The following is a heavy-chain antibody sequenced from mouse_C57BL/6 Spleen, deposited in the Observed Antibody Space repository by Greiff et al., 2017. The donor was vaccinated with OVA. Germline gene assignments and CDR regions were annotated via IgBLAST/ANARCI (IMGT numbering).Heavy chain of an antibody. Sequence: EVQLQQSGPELVKPGASVKIPCKASGYTFTDYNMDWVKQSHGKSLEWIGDINPNNGGTIYNQKFKGKATLTVDKSSSTAYMELRSLTSEDTAVYYCARGGVSSYGYFDVWGTGTTVTVSS. D-gene: IGHD1-1*01. V-gene: IGHV1-18*01. J-gene: IGHJ1*03. CDR3: ARGGVSSYGYFDV. CDR1: GYTFTDYN. CDR2: INPNNGGT.